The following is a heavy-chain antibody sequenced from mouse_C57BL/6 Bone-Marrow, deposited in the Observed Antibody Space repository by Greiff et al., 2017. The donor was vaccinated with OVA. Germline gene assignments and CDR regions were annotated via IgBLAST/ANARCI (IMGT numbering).Heavy chain of an antibody. CDR3: ARRGYYGSSSTYFDY. Sequence: EVKLVESGGGLVKPGGSLKLSCAASGFTFSDSGMHWVRQAPEQGLEWVAYISSGSSTIYYADTVKGRFTISRDNAKNTLFLQMTSLRSEDTAMYYCARRGYYGSSSTYFDYWGQGTTLTVSS. CDR2: ISSGSSTI. J-gene: IGHJ2*01. V-gene: IGHV5-17*01. D-gene: IGHD1-1*01. CDR1: GFTFSDSG.